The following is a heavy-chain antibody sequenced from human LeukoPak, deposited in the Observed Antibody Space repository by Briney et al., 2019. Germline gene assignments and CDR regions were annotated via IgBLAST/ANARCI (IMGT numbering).Heavy chain of an antibody. V-gene: IGHV4-34*01. CDR1: GGSFSGYY. J-gene: IGHJ4*02. Sequence: SETLSLTCAVYGGSFSGYYWSWIRQPPGKGLEWIGSIYYSGSTYYNPSLERRVTISVDTSKNQFSLKLSSLTAADTAVYYCARQIGGSTSSETQEGYWGQGTLVTVSS. CDR3: ARQIGGSTSSETQEGY. D-gene: IGHD2-2*01. CDR2: IYYSGST.